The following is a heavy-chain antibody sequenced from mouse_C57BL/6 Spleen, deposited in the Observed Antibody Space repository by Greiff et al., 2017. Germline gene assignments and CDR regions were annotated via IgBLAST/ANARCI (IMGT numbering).Heavy chain of an antibody. CDR1: GYTFTSYW. CDR2: IDPSDSYT. V-gene: IGHV1-50*01. CDR3: ARVYGYAEDY. J-gene: IGHJ2*01. D-gene: IGHD2-2*01. Sequence: VQLQQSGAELVKPGASVKLSCKASGYTFTSYWMQWVKQRPGQGLEWIGEIDPSDSYTNYNQKFKGKATLTVDTSSSTAYLQLSSLTSEDSAVYYCARVYGYAEDYWGQGTTLTVSS.